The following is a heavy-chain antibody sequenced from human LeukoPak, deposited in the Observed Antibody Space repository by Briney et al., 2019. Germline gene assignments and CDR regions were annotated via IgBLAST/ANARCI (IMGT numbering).Heavy chain of an antibody. CDR3: ARVGAGVSATH. CDR1: GFTFDDYA. J-gene: IGHJ4*02. Sequence: GRSLRLSCAASGFTFDDYAMHWVRQAPGKGLEWVSGISWNSGSIDYADSVKGRFTISRDNAKNSLYLQMNSLRAEDTAVYYCARVGAGVSATHWGQGTLVTVSS. CDR2: ISWNSGSI. D-gene: IGHD3-10*01. V-gene: IGHV3-9*01.